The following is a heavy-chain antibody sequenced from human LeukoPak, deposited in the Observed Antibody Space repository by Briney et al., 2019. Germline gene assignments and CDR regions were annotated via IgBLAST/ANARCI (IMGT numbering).Heavy chain of an antibody. V-gene: IGHV1-2*02. J-gene: IGHJ4*02. CDR3: ARERYTAYGNFDY. Sequence: ASVKVSCKASGYTFTNHPMHWVRQAPGQGLEWMGWINPNSGDTNYVQKFQGRVTMTRDPSISTVYMELSGLRADDTAVYYCARERYTAYGNFDYWGQGTQVTVSS. D-gene: IGHD5-12*01. CDR1: GYTFTNHP. CDR2: INPNSGDT.